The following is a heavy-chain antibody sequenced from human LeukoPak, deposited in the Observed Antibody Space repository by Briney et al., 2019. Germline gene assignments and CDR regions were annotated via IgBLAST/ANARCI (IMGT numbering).Heavy chain of an antibody. CDR1: GFTFSSYS. D-gene: IGHD6-13*01. CDR3: ARVEVSSGWYQVWAFGI. Sequence: GGSLRLSCAASGFTFSSYSMNWVRQAPGKGLEWVSSISSSSSYIYYADSVKGRFTISRDNAKNSLYLQMNSLRAEDTAVYYCARVEVSSGWYQVWAFGIWGQGTMVTVSS. V-gene: IGHV3-21*01. CDR2: ISSSSSYI. J-gene: IGHJ3*02.